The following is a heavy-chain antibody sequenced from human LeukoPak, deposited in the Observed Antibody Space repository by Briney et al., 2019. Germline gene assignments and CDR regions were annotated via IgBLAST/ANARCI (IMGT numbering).Heavy chain of an antibody. J-gene: IGHJ4*02. CDR3: ARHGVGRGGDFDY. V-gene: IGHV4-59*08. D-gene: IGHD3-10*01. CDR1: GGSISSYY. Sequence: RPSETLSLTCTVSGGSISSYYWSWIRQPPGKGLEWIGYIYYSGSTNYNPSLKSRVTISVDTSKNQFSLKLTSVTAADTAVYYCARHGVGRGGDFDYWGQGTLVTVSS. CDR2: IYYSGST.